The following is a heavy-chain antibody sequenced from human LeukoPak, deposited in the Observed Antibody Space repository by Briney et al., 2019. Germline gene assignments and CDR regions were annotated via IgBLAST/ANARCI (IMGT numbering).Heavy chain of an antibody. CDR3: ASNLSYYYYYMDV. Sequence: SETLSLTCTVSGGSISSSSYYWGWIRQPPGKGLEWIGNIFYSGSTYYSPSLKSRVTISVDTSKNQFSLKLTSVTAADTAVYYCASNLSYYYYYMDVWGKGTTVTISS. CDR2: IFYSGST. J-gene: IGHJ6*03. CDR1: GGSISSSSYY. V-gene: IGHV4-39*07.